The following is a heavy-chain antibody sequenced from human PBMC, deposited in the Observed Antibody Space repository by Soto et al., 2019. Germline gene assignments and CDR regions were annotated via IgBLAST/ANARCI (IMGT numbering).Heavy chain of an antibody. D-gene: IGHD1-26*01. Sequence: PGGSLRLSCAASGFTFSSYWMHWVRQAPGKGLVWVSRINSDGSSTSYADSVKGRFTISRDNAKNTVYLQMKSLRAEDTAVYYCASSGSYSVGYYVMDVWGQGTSVTVSS. CDR3: ASSGSYSVGYYVMDV. V-gene: IGHV3-74*01. CDR2: INSDGSST. CDR1: GFTFSSYW. J-gene: IGHJ6*02.